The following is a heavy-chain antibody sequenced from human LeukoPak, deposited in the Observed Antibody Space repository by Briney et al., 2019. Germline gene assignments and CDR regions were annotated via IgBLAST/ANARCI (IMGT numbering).Heavy chain of an antibody. CDR1: GGTFSSYA. D-gene: IGHD6-13*01. CDR2: IIPILGIA. V-gene: IGHV1-69*04. J-gene: IGHJ4*02. Sequence: ASVKVFCKAPGGTFSSYAISWVRQAPGQGLEWMGRIIPILGIANYAQKFQGRVTITADKSTSTAYMELSSLRSEDTAVYYCARDLQQQLVSPFDYWGQGTLVTVSS. CDR3: ARDLQQQLVSPFDY.